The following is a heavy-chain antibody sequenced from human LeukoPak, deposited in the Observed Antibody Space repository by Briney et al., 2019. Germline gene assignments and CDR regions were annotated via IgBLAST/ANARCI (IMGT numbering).Heavy chain of an antibody. V-gene: IGHV3-66*01. D-gene: IGHD1-26*01. CDR3: AKDFIAISEWEPLGY. CDR1: GFTVSSNY. CDR2: IYSCGST. J-gene: IGHJ4*02. Sequence: GGSLRLSCAASGFTVSSNYMSWVRQAPGKGLEWVSVIYSCGSTYYADSVKGRFTISRDNSKNTLYLQMNSLRAEDTAVYYCAKDFIAISEWEPLGYWGQGTLVTVSS.